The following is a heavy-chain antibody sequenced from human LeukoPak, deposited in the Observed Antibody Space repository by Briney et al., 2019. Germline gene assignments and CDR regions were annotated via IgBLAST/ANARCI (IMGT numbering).Heavy chain of an antibody. D-gene: IGHD2-2*02. CDR1: GYTFTSYG. J-gene: IGHJ6*02. CDR3: ASSHDCSSTSCYMPWTYYYYGMDV. V-gene: IGHV1-18*01. Sequence: ASVKVSFKASGYTFTSYGISWVRQAPGQGLEWMGWISAYNGNTNYAQKLQGRVTMTTDTSTSTAYMELRSLRSDDTAVYYCASSHDCSSTSCYMPWTYYYYGMDVWGQGTTVTVSS. CDR2: ISAYNGNT.